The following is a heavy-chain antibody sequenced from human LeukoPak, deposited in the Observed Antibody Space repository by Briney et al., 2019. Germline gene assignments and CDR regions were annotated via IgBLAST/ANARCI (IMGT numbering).Heavy chain of an antibody. CDR3: ARGLGIAVQD. Sequence: SETLSLTCTVSGGSISSSFYSWGWLRQPPGKGLEWIGEINHSGSTNYNPSLKSRVTISVDTSKNQFSLKLSSVTAADTAVYYCARGLGIAVQDWGQGTLVTVSS. CDR2: INHSGST. CDR1: GGSISSSFYS. J-gene: IGHJ4*02. V-gene: IGHV4-39*07. D-gene: IGHD6-19*01.